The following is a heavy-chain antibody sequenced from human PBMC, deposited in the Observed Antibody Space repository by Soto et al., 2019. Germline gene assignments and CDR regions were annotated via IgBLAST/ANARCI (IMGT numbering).Heavy chain of an antibody. CDR3: TKEHSNYPDNWFDP. V-gene: IGHV3-33*06. CDR1: GFTFSSYG. Sequence: GGSLRLSCAASGFTFSSYGMHWVRQAPGKGLEWVAVIWYDGSNKYYADSVKGRFTISRDNSMNTLYLQMNSLRAEDTAIYYCTKEHSNYPDNWFDPWGQGTLVTVSS. J-gene: IGHJ5*02. D-gene: IGHD4-4*01. CDR2: IWYDGSNK.